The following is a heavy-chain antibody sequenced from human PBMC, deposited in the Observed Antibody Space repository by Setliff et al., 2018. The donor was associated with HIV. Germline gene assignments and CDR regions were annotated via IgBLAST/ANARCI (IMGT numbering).Heavy chain of an antibody. CDR2: ISGGGYRT. J-gene: IGHJ6*03. Sequence: PGGSLRLSCAASGFAFSTYAMSWVRQAPGKGLEWVSAISGGGYRTYYADSVKGRFTISRDDSNNRLHLQMNSLRAEDTAVYLCAKDEGGDSSVPYYYLNVWGKGTTVTVSS. CDR3: AKDEGGDSSVPYYYLNV. CDR1: GFAFSTYA. V-gene: IGHV3-23*01. D-gene: IGHD6-6*01.